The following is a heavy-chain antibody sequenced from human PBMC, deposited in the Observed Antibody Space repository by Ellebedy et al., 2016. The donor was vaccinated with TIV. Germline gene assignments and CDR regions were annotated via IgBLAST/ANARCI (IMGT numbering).Heavy chain of an antibody. Sequence: GESLKISXAASGFTFGSYYMHWVCQAPGKGLVWVSRISNDGTTISYADSVKGRFTISRDNSKNTVYLLMNSLRAEDTAIYYCAKDLGDSSGSQDAWYYYYGIEVWGQGTRVTVSS. J-gene: IGHJ6*02. V-gene: IGHV3-74*01. CDR1: GFTFGSYY. CDR3: AKDLGDSSGSQDAWYYYYGIEV. D-gene: IGHD6-19*01. CDR2: ISNDGTTI.